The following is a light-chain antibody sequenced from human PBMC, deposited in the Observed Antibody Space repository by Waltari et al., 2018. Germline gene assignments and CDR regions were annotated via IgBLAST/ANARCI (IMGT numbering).Light chain of an antibody. J-gene: IGLJ2*01. CDR1: TSNIGSNV. CDR2: SNK. V-gene: IGLV1-44*01. Sequence: QSLLTQPPSVSGTPGQRVTISCSGSTSNIGSNVVSWYQQLPGAAPKLLIHSNKPRPSGVPDRFSCSKSGTSASLAISGLQSADEADYYCSAWDDSLNGHVVFGGGTKLIVL. CDR3: SAWDDSLNGHVV.